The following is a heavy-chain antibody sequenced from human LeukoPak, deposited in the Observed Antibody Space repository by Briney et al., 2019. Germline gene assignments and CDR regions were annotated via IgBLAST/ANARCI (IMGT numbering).Heavy chain of an antibody. V-gene: IGHV3-7*01. CDR2: IKQDGSER. D-gene: IGHD1-14*01. CDR1: GFIFSNYW. J-gene: IGHJ4*02. CDR3: TSGTKLLRY. Sequence: PGGSLRLSCAGSGFIFSNYWVTWIRQAPGKGLEWVGNIKQDGSERYYVDSVKGRFTISRDNARDSAYLQMDNLRAEDTAVYARTSGTKLLRYWGQGTLVTVSS.